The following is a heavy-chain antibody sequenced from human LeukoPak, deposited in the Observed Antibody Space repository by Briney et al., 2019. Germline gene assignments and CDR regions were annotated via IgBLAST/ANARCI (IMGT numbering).Heavy chain of an antibody. CDR3: ASPVGATTVRAFDI. D-gene: IGHD1-26*01. V-gene: IGHV3-72*01. CDR1: GFIFSDHY. CDR2: TRNEANIYTT. J-gene: IGHJ3*02. Sequence: LTGGSLRLSCAASGFIFSDHYMDWVRQAPGKGLEWVGRTRNEANIYTTKYAASVKGRFTISRDDSKNSLYLQMNSLKTEDTAVYYCASPVGATTVRAFDIWGQGTMVTVSS.